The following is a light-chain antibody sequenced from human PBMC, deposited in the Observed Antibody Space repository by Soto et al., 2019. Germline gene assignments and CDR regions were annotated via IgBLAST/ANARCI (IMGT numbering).Light chain of an antibody. Sequence: QSALTQPASVSGSPGQSITISCTGTTSDVGGSNYVSWFQHHPGKAPRLVIYEVSNRPSGVSNRISGSKSGNTASLTISGLQAEDEADYYCSSYTTSSSTPYAFGTGIKLTVL. V-gene: IGLV2-14*01. CDR3: SSYTTSSSTPYA. J-gene: IGLJ1*01. CDR2: EVS. CDR1: TSDVGGSNY.